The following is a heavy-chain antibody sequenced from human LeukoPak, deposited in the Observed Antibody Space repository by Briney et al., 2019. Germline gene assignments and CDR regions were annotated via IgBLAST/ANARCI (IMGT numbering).Heavy chain of an antibody. D-gene: IGHD6-13*01. CDR1: GFTFSSYG. Sequence: GGSLRLSCAASGFTFSSYGMHWVRQAPGKGLEWVAFIRYDGSNKYYADSVKGRFTISRDNSKNTLYLQMNSLRAEDTAVYYCAKGSGSSRYYYYYYMDVLGKGTTVTVSS. CDR2: IRYDGSNK. CDR3: AKGSGSSRYYYYYYMDV. V-gene: IGHV3-30*02. J-gene: IGHJ6*03.